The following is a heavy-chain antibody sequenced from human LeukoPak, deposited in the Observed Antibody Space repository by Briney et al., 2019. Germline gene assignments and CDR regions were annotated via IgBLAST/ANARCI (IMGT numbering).Heavy chain of an antibody. CDR3: ATDSDVTGSYYRLFY. Sequence: PGGSLRLSCGASGFTFGTYWMHWVRQAPGKGLVWVSGISSDGGTTTYADSVKGRFTISRDNAKNTLYLQMNNLRAEDTAIYYCATDSDVTGSYYRLFYWGQGTLVTVSS. J-gene: IGHJ4*02. CDR1: GFTFGTYW. CDR2: ISSDGGTT. D-gene: IGHD3-10*01. V-gene: IGHV3-74*01.